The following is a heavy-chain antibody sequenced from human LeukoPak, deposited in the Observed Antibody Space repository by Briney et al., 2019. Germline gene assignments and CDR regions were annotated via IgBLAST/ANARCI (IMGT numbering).Heavy chain of an antibody. CDR1: GGSISIHY. Sequence: SETLSLTCTVSGGSISIHYWSWIRQPPGKGLEWIGYIYDSGSTNYNPSLKSRVTISVDTSNNQFSLNLSSVTAADTAVYYCARLLDYDSSGLDYWGQGTLVTVSS. V-gene: IGHV4-59*08. CDR3: ARLLDYDSSGLDY. CDR2: IYDSGST. J-gene: IGHJ4*02. D-gene: IGHD3-22*01.